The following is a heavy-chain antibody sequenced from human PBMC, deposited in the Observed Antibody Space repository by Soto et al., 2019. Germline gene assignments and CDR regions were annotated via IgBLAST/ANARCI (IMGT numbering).Heavy chain of an antibody. CDR2: IYHSGST. D-gene: IGHD4-17*01. CDR1: SGSISSSNW. Sequence: QVQLQESGPGLVKPSRTLSLTCAVSSGSISSSNWWSWVRQPPGKGLEWIGEIYHSGSTNYNPSLKSRVTISVDKAKNQFSLKLSSVTAADTAVYDCAREVVTTVTTWFDPWGQGTLVTVSS. V-gene: IGHV4-4*02. J-gene: IGHJ5*02. CDR3: AREVVTTVTTWFDP.